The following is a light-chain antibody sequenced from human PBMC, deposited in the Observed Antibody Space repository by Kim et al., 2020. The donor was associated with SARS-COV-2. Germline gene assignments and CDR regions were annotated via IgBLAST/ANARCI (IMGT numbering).Light chain of an antibody. J-gene: IGKJ2*03. Sequence: LSPGERSTHSCRASQSVSSSYLAWYQQKPGQSPRLLIYGVSSRAPGIPDRFSGGGSGTDFTLTISRLEPEDFAVYYCQHYGGSLFSFGQGTTLEI. CDR3: QHYGGSLFS. CDR2: GVS. V-gene: IGKV3-20*01. CDR1: QSVSSSY.